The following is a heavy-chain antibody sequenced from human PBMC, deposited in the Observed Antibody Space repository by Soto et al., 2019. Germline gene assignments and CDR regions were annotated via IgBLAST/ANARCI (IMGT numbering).Heavy chain of an antibody. J-gene: IGHJ4*02. CDR1: EFTFSTYS. D-gene: IGHD2-8*01. V-gene: IGHV3-21*01. Sequence: EVQLVESGGGLVKLGESLRLSCAASEFTFSTYSMNWVRQAPGKGLEWVSSISSSSGRVYYADSVKGRFTISRDNAKNSLFLQMNSLRAEDTAVYYCAGRYCSNGVCPFDSWGQGTLVTVSS. CDR3: AGRYCSNGVCPFDS. CDR2: ISSSSGRV.